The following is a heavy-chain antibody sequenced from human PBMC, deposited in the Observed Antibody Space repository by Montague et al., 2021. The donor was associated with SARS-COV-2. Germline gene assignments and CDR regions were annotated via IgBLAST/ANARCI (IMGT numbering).Heavy chain of an antibody. CDR1: GSSITNSH. CDR3: ARGNNSWYH. D-gene: IGHD6-13*01. CDR2: ISYSGAT. Sequence: SETLSLTCSVSGSSITNSHWSWIRQPPGKGLEWIGYISYSGATTYSPSLKTRVTISMDTSKSHFSLRLTSVTAADTAIYYCARGNNSWYHWGQGTLVIVSS. V-gene: IGHV4-59*01. J-gene: IGHJ1*01.